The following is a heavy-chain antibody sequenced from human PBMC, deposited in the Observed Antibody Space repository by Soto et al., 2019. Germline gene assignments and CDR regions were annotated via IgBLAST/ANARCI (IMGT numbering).Heavy chain of an antibody. Sequence: QVQLVESGGGVVQPGRSLRLSCAASGFTFSSYGMHWVRQAPGKGLEWVAVISYDGSNKYYADSVKGRFTISRDNSKNTLYLQMNSLRAEDTAVYYCAKEVGGMGQWLARGGYFDYWGQGTLVTVSS. V-gene: IGHV3-30*18. CDR1: GFTFSSYG. J-gene: IGHJ4*02. D-gene: IGHD6-19*01. CDR3: AKEVGGMGQWLARGGYFDY. CDR2: ISYDGSNK.